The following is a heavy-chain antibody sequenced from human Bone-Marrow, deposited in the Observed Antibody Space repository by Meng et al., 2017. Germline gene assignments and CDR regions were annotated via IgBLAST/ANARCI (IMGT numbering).Heavy chain of an antibody. CDR3: ARDGSPRGAEYDY. V-gene: IGHV3-74*01. Sequence: EVQLVESGGDLVQPGGSLRLSCVASGFTLSGYWMHWVRQAPRKGLEWVSHIKTDGSETDYADSVKDRFTISRDNAKNTLYLQMNSLRAEDTAVYYCARDGSPRGAEYDYWGQGALVTVSS. J-gene: IGHJ4*02. CDR1: GFTLSGYW. D-gene: IGHD2/OR15-2a*01. CDR2: IKTDGSET.